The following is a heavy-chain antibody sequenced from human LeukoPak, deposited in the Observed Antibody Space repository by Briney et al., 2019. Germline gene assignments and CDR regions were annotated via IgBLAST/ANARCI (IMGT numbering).Heavy chain of an antibody. V-gene: IGHV1-2*06. J-gene: IGHJ4*02. CDR3: AREGRITIFGVVIITFDY. Sequence: ASVKVSCKASGYTFTGYYMHWVRQAPGQGLEWMGRINPNSGGTNYAQEFQGRVTMTRDTSISTAYMELSRLRSDDTAVYYCAREGRITIFGVVIITFDYWGQGTLVTVSS. CDR1: GYTFTGYY. D-gene: IGHD3-3*01. CDR2: INPNSGGT.